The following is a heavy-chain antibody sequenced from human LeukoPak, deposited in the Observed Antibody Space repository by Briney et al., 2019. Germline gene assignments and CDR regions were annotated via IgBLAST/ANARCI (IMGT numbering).Heavy chain of an antibody. J-gene: IGHJ3*02. V-gene: IGHV1-46*01. CDR1: GYTFTSYY. Sequence: ASVKVPCKASGYTFTSYYMHWVRQAPGQGLEWMGIINPSGGSTSYAQKFQGRVTMTRDMSTSTDYMELSSLRSEDTAVYYCATGAITELAFDIWGQGTMVTVSS. D-gene: IGHD7-27*01. CDR3: ATGAITELAFDI. CDR2: INPSGGST.